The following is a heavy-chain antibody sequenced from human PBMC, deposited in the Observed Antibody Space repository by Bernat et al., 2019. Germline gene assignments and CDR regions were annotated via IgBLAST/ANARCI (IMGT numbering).Heavy chain of an antibody. Sequence: QLVESGGGLVESGGSLRLSCAASDFTFRDAWMTWVRQAPGKGLEWVGRIKSITEGGTTDYAAPVKDRFTISRDDSRKTVYLQMRSLKIEDTAIYYCSADPLYFFDWGQGTLVTVSS. CDR1: DFTFRDAW. CDR3: SADPLYFFD. J-gene: IGHJ4*02. V-gene: IGHV3-15*07. D-gene: IGHD2/OR15-2a*01. CDR2: IKSITEGGTT.